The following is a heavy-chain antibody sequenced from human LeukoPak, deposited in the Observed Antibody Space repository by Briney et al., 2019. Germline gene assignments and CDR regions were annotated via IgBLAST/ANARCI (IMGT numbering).Heavy chain of an antibody. Sequence: GGSLRLSCAASGFTFSSYGMHWVRQAPGKGLEWVSSISSSSSYIYYADSVKGRFTISRDNAKNSLYLQMNSLRAEDTAVYYCARAGIAAAGRHFDYWGQGTLVTVSS. D-gene: IGHD6-13*01. V-gene: IGHV3-21*01. CDR2: ISSSSSYI. J-gene: IGHJ4*02. CDR3: ARAGIAAAGRHFDY. CDR1: GFTFSSYG.